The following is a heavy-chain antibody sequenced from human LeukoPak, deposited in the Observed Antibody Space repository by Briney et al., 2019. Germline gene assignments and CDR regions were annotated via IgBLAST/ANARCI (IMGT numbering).Heavy chain of an antibody. D-gene: IGHD6-19*01. CDR2: IRYDGSNK. Sequence: GGSLRLSCAASGFTFSSYGMHWVRQAPGKGLEWVAFIRYDGSNKYYADSVKGRFTISRDNSKNTLYLQMSSLRAEDTAVYYCAKGHSSGWYYFDYWGQGTLVTVSS. J-gene: IGHJ4*02. CDR1: GFTFSSYG. CDR3: AKGHSSGWYYFDY. V-gene: IGHV3-30*02.